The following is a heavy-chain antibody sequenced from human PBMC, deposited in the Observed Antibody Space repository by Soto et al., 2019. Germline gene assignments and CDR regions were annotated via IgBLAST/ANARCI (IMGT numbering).Heavy chain of an antibody. D-gene: IGHD3-16*02. CDR1: GFTFRRYW. Sequence: EVQLVESGGGLVQPGGSLRLSCAASGFTFRRYWMSWVRQAPGKGLEWVANIKQDGSEKYYVDSVKGRFTISRDNAKNSLYLQMNSLRAEDTAVYYCARDPRLGELSLSFDYWGQGTLVTVSS. V-gene: IGHV3-7*03. J-gene: IGHJ4*02. CDR3: ARDPRLGELSLSFDY. CDR2: IKQDGSEK.